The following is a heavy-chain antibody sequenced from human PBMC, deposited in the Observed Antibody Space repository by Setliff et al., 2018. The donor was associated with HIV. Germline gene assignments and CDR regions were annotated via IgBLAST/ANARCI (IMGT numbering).Heavy chain of an antibody. V-gene: IGHV1-18*01. Sequence: ASVKVSCKASGYTFTSYGISWVRQAPGQGLEWMGWISGYNGNTNYAQKLQGRVTMTTDTSTITAYMELRSLRSDDTAAYYCARDPFLDYYDDSGYPGGAFDIWGQGTMVTVSS. CDR1: GYTFTSYG. CDR3: ARDPFLDYYDDSGYPGGAFDI. D-gene: IGHD3-22*01. CDR2: ISGYNGNT. J-gene: IGHJ3*02.